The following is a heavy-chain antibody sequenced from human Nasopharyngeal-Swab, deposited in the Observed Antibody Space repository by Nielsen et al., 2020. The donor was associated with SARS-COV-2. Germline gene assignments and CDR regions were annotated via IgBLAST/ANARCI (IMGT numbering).Heavy chain of an antibody. CDR3: ATGNYAGQDY. CDR2: TRSDETKK. D-gene: IGHD1-7*01. CDR1: GFTFSASS. V-gene: IGHV3-30*02. Sequence: GGSLRLSCLASGFTFSASSMHWVRQAPGKGLEWVAFTRSDETKKYYADSVRGRFTISRDTSRDTLYLQMTSLRPEDTAIYYCATGNYAGQDYWGRGTLVTVSS. J-gene: IGHJ4*02.